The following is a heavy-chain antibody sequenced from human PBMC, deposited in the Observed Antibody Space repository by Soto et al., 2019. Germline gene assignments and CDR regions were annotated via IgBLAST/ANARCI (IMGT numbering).Heavy chain of an antibody. V-gene: IGHV3-23*01. Sequence: GGSLRLSCAASGFTFSYFATSWVRQAPGKGLEWVSSISGSGSGSGRNTYYADSVKGRFTISRDTSKNTLFLLMNNLRAEDTAVYYCASTQTAASYYYGMDVWGQGTAVTVSS. D-gene: IGHD3-16*01. CDR3: ASTQTAASYYYGMDV. CDR2: ISGSGSGSGRNT. CDR1: GFTFSYFA. J-gene: IGHJ6*02.